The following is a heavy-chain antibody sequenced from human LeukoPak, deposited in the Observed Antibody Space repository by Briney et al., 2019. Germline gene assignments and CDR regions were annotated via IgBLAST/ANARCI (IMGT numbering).Heavy chain of an antibody. Sequence: PGGSLRLSCAASGFTFSSYAMSWVRQAPGKGLEWVSAISGSGGSTYYAVSVKGRFTISRDNSKNTLYLQMNSLRAEDTAVYYCAKLGRGPESAFDIWGQGTMVTVSS. CDR1: GFTFSSYA. CDR3: AKLGRGPESAFDI. D-gene: IGHD5-12*01. V-gene: IGHV3-23*01. CDR2: ISGSGGST. J-gene: IGHJ3*02.